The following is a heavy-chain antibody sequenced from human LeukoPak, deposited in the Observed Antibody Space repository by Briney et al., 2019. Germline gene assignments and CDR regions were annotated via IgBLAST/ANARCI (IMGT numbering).Heavy chain of an antibody. CDR1: GFTFSSYA. J-gene: IGHJ4*02. V-gene: IGHV3-23*01. D-gene: IGHD3-22*01. CDR3: AKDRPNYYGSNGHYYKLNGDC. Sequence: QPGGSLRLSSAASGFTFSSYAMSWVRQAPGKGLEWVSSITSSGAATYYADSVKGRFTISGDNSDNTLYLQMNSLRAEDTAVYYCAKDRPNYYGSNGHYYKLNGDCWGQGTLVTVSS. CDR2: ITSSGAAT.